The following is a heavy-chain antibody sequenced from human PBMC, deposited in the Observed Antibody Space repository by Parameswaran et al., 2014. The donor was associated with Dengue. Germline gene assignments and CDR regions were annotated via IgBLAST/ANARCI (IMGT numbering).Heavy chain of an antibody. CDR2: IYNSGTT. Sequence: GSLRLSCAASGFTVSSHSMSWVRQAPGKGLEWVSLIYNSGTTYYADSVRGRFTISRDNSKNTLYLQMDSLGAEDTAVYYCARDLSSSLEALDIWGQGTMVTVSS. D-gene: IGHD6-13*01. CDR1: GFTVSSHS. CDR3: ARDLSSSLEALDI. V-gene: IGHV3-66*01. J-gene: IGHJ3*02.